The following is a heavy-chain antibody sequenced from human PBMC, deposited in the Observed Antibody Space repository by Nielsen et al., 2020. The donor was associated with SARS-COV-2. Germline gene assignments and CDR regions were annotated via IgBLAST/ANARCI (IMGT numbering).Heavy chain of an antibody. D-gene: IGHD3-22*01. CDR2: ISSSSSTV. Sequence: VRQAPGKGLEWVSYISSSSSTVYYADSVKGRFTISRDNAKNSLYLQMNSLRDEDTAVYYCAKVVSSFGLNYYDSSGYYLDYWGQGTLVTVSS. V-gene: IGHV3-48*02. J-gene: IGHJ4*02. CDR3: AKVVSSFGLNYYDSSGYYLDY.